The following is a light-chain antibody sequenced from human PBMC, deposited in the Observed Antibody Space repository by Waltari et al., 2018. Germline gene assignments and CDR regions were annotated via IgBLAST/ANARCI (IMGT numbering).Light chain of an antibody. V-gene: IGLV2-14*01. J-gene: IGLJ3*02. CDR2: DVA. Sequence: QSALTQPASVSESPGQSITISCSGTSSDVGGYNYVCWYQQHPGKAPKLIIYDVAKRPSRLSNRFSGSNSGNTASLTICGLQAEDEADYYCFSYRSSSTWVFGGGTKLPVL. CDR3: FSYRSSSTWV. CDR1: SSDVGGYNY.